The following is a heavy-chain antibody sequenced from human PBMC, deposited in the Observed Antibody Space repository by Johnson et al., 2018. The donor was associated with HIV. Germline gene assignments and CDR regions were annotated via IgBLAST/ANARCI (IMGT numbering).Heavy chain of an antibody. CDR3: ARDKGIAARLGAFDI. CDR1: GFTFSNYA. J-gene: IGHJ3*02. Sequence: QVQLVESGGGVVHPGRSLRLSCAASGFTFSNYAMHWVRQAPGKGLEWVAIISYGGNDKYYADSVKGRFTISRDNSKNTLYLQMNSLRAEDTAVYYCARDKGIAARLGAFDIWGQGTMVTVSS. D-gene: IGHD6-6*01. CDR2: ISYGGNDK. V-gene: IGHV3-30*04.